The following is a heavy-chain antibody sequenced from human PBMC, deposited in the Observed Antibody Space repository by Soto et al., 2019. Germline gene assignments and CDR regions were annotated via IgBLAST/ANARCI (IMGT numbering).Heavy chain of an antibody. V-gene: IGHV3-33*01. D-gene: IGHD6-13*01. J-gene: IGHJ6*02. Sequence: QVQLVESGGGVVQPGRSLRLSCAASGFTFSSYGMHWVRQAPGKGLEWVAVIWYDGSNKYYADSVKGRFTISRDNSKNTLYLQMNSLRAEDTAVYYCARDIILNSGSWIHYYYGMDVWGQGTTVTVSS. CDR1: GFTFSSYG. CDR3: ARDIILNSGSWIHYYYGMDV. CDR2: IWYDGSNK.